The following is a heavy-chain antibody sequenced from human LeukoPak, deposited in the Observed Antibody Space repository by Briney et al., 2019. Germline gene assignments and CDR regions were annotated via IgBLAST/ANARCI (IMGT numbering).Heavy chain of an antibody. J-gene: IGHJ4*02. CDR3: ARGHRAWSY. Sequence: GGSLRLSCSASGFTFSSYWVTWDRQAPGKGLEWVANVKQDGSEKNYVDSVKGRFTISRDNAKNSLYLQMNSLRVDDTAVYYCARGHRAWSYWGQGTLVTVSS. D-gene: IGHD3-3*01. V-gene: IGHV3-7*01. CDR1: GFTFSSYW. CDR2: VKQDGSEK.